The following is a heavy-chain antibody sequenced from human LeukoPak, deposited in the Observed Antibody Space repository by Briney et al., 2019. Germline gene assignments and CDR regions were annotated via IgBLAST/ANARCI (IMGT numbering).Heavy chain of an antibody. D-gene: IGHD1-26*01. V-gene: IGHV4-31*03. Sequence: SETLSLTCTVSGGSISSGGYYWSWIRQHPGKGLEWIGYIYYSGSTYYNLSLKSRVTISVDTSKNQFSLKLSSVTAADTAVYYCARDDLMGHLVWGQGTLVTVSS. CDR3: ARDDLMGHLV. CDR2: IYYSGST. J-gene: IGHJ4*02. CDR1: GGSISSGGYY.